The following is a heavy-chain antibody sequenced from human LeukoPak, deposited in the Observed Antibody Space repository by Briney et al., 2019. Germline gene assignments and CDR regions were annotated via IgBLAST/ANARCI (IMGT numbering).Heavy chain of an antibody. CDR2: ISSSGSYI. CDR1: GFTFSNYW. Sequence: PGGSLRLSCAASGFTFSNYWMHWVRHTPGKGLEWVSSISSSGSYIYYGDSVKGRFTISRDNAKNSLYLQMNSLRAEDTAVYYCAKGKINHNGAFDIWGQGTVVTVSS. V-gene: IGHV3-21*04. CDR3: AKGKINHNGAFDI. J-gene: IGHJ3*02. D-gene: IGHD2-8*01.